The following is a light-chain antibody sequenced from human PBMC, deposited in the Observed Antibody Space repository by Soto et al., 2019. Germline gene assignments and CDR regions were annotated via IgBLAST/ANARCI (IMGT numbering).Light chain of an antibody. CDR1: QTITKNH. CDR3: HQCAHSPLT. Sequence: EIVLTQSPGILSLSAGERATLSCRASQTITKNHVAWYQQKPGQTPRLIIYDAVNRATGVPDRFSGSGSGTDFTLTISRLEPEYFAVYYCHQCAHSPLTFGQGTKVEIK. V-gene: IGKV3-20*01. CDR2: DAV. J-gene: IGKJ1*01.